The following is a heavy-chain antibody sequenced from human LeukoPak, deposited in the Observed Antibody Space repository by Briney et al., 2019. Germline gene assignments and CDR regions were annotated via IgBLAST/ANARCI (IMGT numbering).Heavy chain of an antibody. D-gene: IGHD3-3*01. CDR3: ARGQTDFWSGYFTFDP. J-gene: IGHJ5*02. CDR2: INHSGST. V-gene: IGHV4-34*01. CDR1: GGSFSGYY. Sequence: SETLSLTCAVYGGSFSGYYWSWIRQPPGKGLEWIGEINHSGSTNYNPSHKSRVTISVDRSKNQFSLKLSSVTAADTAVYYCARGQTDFWSGYFTFDPWGQGTLVTVSS.